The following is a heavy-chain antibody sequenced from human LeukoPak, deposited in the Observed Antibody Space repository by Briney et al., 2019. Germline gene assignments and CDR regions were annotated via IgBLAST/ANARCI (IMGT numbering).Heavy chain of an antibody. D-gene: IGHD3-3*01. J-gene: IGHJ6*02. V-gene: IGHV3-30*18. CDR2: ISYDGSNK. CDR1: GFTFSSFG. CDR3: AKEWSGYYLGFYYHYGMDV. Sequence: GGSLGLSCAASGFTFSSFGMHWVRQAPGKGLEWVAVISYDGSNKYYADSVKGRFTISRDNSKNTPYLQMNSLRAEDTAVYYCAKEWSGYYLGFYYHYGMDVWGQGTTVTVSS.